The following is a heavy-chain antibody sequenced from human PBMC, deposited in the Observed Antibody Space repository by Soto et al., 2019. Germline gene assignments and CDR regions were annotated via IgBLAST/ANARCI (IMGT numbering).Heavy chain of an antibody. D-gene: IGHD3-10*01. CDR1: GGTFGNSA. CDR3: ARSYYGSGSYWSYGMDV. V-gene: IGHV1-69*06. Sequence: GASVKVSCKASGGTFGNSAISWVRQAPGQGLEWMGGIIPSFATGNSAPEFQGRLTITADKSTTTAYMELSSLRSEDTAVYYCARSYYGSGSYWSYGMDVWGQGTTVTVSS. CDR2: IIPSFATG. J-gene: IGHJ6*02.